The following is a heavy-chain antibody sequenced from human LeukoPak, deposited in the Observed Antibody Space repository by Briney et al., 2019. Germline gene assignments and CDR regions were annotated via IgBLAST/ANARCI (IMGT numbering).Heavy chain of an antibody. V-gene: IGHV3-11*04. CDR2: ISSSGSTI. CDR1: GFTFSDYY. CDR3: ATGEGTIFGVVLSPQEFDP. J-gene: IGHJ5*02. Sequence: RGSLRLSCAASGFTFSDYYMSWIRQAPGKGLEWVSYISSSGSTIYYADSVKGRFTISRDNAKNSLYLQMNSLRAEDTAVYYCATGEGTIFGVVLSPQEFDPWGQGTLVTVSS. D-gene: IGHD3-3*01.